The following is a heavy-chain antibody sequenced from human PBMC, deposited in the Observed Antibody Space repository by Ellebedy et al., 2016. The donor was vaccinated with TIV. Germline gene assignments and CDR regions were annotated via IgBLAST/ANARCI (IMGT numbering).Heavy chain of an antibody. V-gene: IGHV4-39*01. CDR3: ARLTMVRGVIPDY. CDR2: IYFSGCT. J-gene: IGHJ4*02. CDR1: GGSMSINSYY. Sequence: MPSETLSLTCTASGGSMSINSYYWGWIRPPPGKGLDWIGCIYFSGCTYSNPSLKGRVTMSVDTSKKQFSLKLSSVTAADTAVYYCARLTMVRGVIPDYWGQGTLVTVSS. D-gene: IGHD3-10*01.